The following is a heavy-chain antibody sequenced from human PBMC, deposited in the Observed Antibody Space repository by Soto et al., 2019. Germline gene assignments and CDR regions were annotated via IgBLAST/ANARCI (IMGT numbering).Heavy chain of an antibody. CDR3: ARGGVLGYYYYYMDV. J-gene: IGHJ6*03. CDR2: IWYDGSNK. Sequence: GGSLRLSCAASGFTFSSYGMHWVRQAPGKGLEWVAVIWYDGSNKYYADSVKGRFTISRDNSKNTLYLQMNSLRAEDTAVYYCARGGVLGYYYYYMDVWGKGTTVTVSS. V-gene: IGHV3-33*01. D-gene: IGHD2-8*02. CDR1: GFTFSSYG.